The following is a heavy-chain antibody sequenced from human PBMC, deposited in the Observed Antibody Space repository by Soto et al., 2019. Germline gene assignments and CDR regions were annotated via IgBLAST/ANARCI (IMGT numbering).Heavy chain of an antibody. Sequence: ASVKGSCKASGYTFTSYGISWVRQAPGQGLEWMGWISAYNGNTNYAQKLQGRVTMTTDTSTSTAYMELRSLRSDDTAVYYCARLSSIYYYYYYMDVWGKGTTVTVSS. CDR1: GYTFTSYG. CDR3: ARLSSIYYYYYYMDV. CDR2: ISAYNGNT. J-gene: IGHJ6*03. D-gene: IGHD6-13*01. V-gene: IGHV1-18*01.